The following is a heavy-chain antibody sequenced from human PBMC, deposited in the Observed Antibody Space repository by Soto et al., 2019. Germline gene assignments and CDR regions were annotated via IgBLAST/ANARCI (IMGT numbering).Heavy chain of an antibody. V-gene: IGHV3-23*01. CDR2: ISGSGGST. D-gene: IGHD2-15*01. CDR3: ATELLRCGGSGYGAFDI. Sequence: EVQLLESGGGLVQPGGSLRLSCAASGFTFSSYAMSWVRQAPGKGLEWVSAISGSGGSTYYADSVKGRVSISRDNSKNTLYLQMNCRRDEDTAVYYCATELLRCGGSGYGAFDIWGQGTMVTVSS. CDR1: GFTFSSYA. J-gene: IGHJ3*02.